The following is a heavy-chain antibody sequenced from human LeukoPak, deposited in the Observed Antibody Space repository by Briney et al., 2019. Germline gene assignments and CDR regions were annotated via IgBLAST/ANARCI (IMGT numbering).Heavy chain of an antibody. V-gene: IGHV3-23*01. CDR1: GFTFGSFS. CDR3: AKKIDSGSYPLDY. CDR2: ISGSSETT. J-gene: IGHJ4*02. D-gene: IGHD3-10*01. Sequence: PGGSLRLSCAASGFTFGSFSMSWVRQAPGKGLEWVSVISGSSETTFYADSVRGRFTISRDNSKSTLYLQMTSLRAEDTGVYYCAKKIDSGSYPLDYWGQGTLVTISS.